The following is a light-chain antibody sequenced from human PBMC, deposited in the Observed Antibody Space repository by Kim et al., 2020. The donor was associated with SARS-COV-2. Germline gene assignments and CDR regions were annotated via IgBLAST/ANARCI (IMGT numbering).Light chain of an antibody. Sequence: LAPGERANLPCMASQSVAHNHLAWFQQKPGQAPRLLIYGTSSRATGIPDRFSASESGTDFTLTISRLEPEDFAVYYWQQYDRSPYTFGQGTKLEI. V-gene: IGKV3-20*01. CDR2: GTS. CDR3: QQYDRSPYT. CDR1: QSVAHNH. J-gene: IGKJ2*01.